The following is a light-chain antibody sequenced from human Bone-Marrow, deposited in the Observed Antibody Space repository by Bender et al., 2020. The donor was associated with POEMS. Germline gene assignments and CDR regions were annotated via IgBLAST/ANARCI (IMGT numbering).Light chain of an antibody. Sequence: QSVLNQPPSASGTPGQRVTISCSGSSSKFGSYPVNWYQQLPGATPKLVIFNNSQRPSGVHDLFSGSNSGTSASLAISGLLSDDEADFYCATWDDSLNGWVFCGGTKLTVL. J-gene: IGLJ3*02. CDR3: ATWDDSLNGWV. CDR1: SSKFGSYP. V-gene: IGLV1-44*01. CDR2: NNS.